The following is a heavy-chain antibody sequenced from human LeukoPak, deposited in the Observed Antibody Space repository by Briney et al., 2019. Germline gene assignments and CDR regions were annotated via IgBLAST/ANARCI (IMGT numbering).Heavy chain of an antibody. V-gene: IGHV4-4*02. J-gene: IGHJ4*02. Sequence: PSETLSLTCAVSGGSITTRNFWSWVRQPPGKGLEWIAEMHHDGSANYNPSLKSRVSMSVDKSKNHFSLRLTSVTAADTAVYYCAREGLGETYFEYWGQGIRVTVSS. CDR2: MHHDGSA. CDR3: AREGLGETYFEY. CDR1: GGSITTRNF. D-gene: IGHD3-10*01.